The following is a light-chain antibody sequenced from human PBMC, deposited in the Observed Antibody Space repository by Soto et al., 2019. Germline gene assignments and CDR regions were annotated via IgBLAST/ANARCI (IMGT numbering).Light chain of an antibody. V-gene: IGLV1-44*01. Sequence: QSVLTQPPSASGTPGQRVTISCSGSNSNIGGNTVNWYQQLPGTAPKLLIYSDDQRPSGVPDRFSGSKSGTSGSLAISGLQSEDEDDYYCAAWDDSLNGVVFGGGTKLTVL. CDR1: NSNIGGNT. CDR3: AAWDDSLNGVV. J-gene: IGLJ2*01. CDR2: SDD.